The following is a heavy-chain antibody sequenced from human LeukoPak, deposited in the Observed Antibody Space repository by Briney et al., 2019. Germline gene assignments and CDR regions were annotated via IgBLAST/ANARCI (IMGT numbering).Heavy chain of an antibody. CDR3: ARGLGDFWSGYYTPYNWFDP. CDR2: INTDGSST. CDR1: GFTFNRNW. D-gene: IGHD3-3*01. Sequence: GSLRLSCAASGFTFNRNWMHWVRQAPGKGLVWVSRINTDGSSTSYADSVKGRFTISRDNAKNTLYLQMNSLRAEDTAVYYCARGLGDFWSGYYTPYNWFDPWGQGTLVTVSS. V-gene: IGHV3-74*01. J-gene: IGHJ5*02.